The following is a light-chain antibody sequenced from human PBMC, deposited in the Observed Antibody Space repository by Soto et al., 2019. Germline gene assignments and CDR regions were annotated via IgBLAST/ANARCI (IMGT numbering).Light chain of an antibody. V-gene: IGLV1-36*01. CDR1: SSNIGNNA. J-gene: IGLJ1*01. CDR3: AGWDDSLNGYV. Sequence: QAVLTQPPSVSEAPRQRVTISCSGSSSNIGNNAVNWYQQLPGKAPKLLIYYDDLLPSGVSDRFSDSKSGTSASPAISGLQSEDEADYYCAGWDDSLNGYVFGTGTNLTVL. CDR2: YDD.